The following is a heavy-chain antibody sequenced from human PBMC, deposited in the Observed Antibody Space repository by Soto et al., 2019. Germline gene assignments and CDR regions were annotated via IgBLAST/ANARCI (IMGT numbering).Heavy chain of an antibody. J-gene: IGHJ5*02. CDR1: GFTFSSYG. D-gene: IGHD3-10*01. V-gene: IGHV3-33*01. CDR2: IWYDGSNK. CDR3: ARDHMVRGVTAHFDP. Sequence: LRLSCAASGFTFSSYGMHWVRQAPGKGLEWVAVIWYDGSNKYYADSVKGRFTISRDNSKNTLYLQMNSLRAEDTAVYYCARDHMVRGVTAHFDPWGQGTLVTV.